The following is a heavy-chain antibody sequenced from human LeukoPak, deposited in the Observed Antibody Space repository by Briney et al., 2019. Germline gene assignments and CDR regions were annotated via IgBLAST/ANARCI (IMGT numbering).Heavy chain of an antibody. CDR1: GFTFDDYG. Sequence: GGSLRLSCAASGFTFDDYGMSWVRQAPGKGLEWVSGINWNGGSTGYADSVKGRFTISRDNAKNSLYLQMNSLRAEDTALYYCARGFSGSYGYYYYMDVWGKGTTVTVSS. CDR2: INWNGGST. CDR3: ARGFSGSYGYYYYMDV. V-gene: IGHV3-20*04. D-gene: IGHD1-26*01. J-gene: IGHJ6*03.